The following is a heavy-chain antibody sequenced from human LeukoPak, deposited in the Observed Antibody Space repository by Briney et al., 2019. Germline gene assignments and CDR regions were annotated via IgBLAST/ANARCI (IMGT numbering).Heavy chain of an antibody. CDR2: ISWDGGST. D-gene: IGHD4/OR15-4a*01. CDR1: GFTFDDSA. CDR3: AKARVRYYYYMDG. V-gene: IGHV3-43D*03. Sequence: GGSFRLSCAAPGFTFDDSAMDWVRQAPGRGMEWVSLISWDGGSTYYADSVKGRFTISRDNSKNSLYLKMNSLRAEDTALYYCAKARVRYYYYMDGWGKGTTVTVSS. J-gene: IGHJ6*03.